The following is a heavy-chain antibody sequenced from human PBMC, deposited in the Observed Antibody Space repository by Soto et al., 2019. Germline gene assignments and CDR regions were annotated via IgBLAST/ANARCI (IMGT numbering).Heavy chain of an antibody. CDR3: ASGNTYYDFWSGYYWWFDP. Sequence: SETLSLTCTVPGGSVSSGDYYWSWIRQPPGKGLEWIGSIYYSGSTYYNPSLKSRVTISVDTSKHQFSLTLSSVTAADTAVYYCASGNTYYDFWSGYYWWFDPWGQGTLVTVSS. V-gene: IGHV4-39*01. CDR1: GGSVSSGDYY. J-gene: IGHJ5*02. D-gene: IGHD3-3*01. CDR2: IYYSGST.